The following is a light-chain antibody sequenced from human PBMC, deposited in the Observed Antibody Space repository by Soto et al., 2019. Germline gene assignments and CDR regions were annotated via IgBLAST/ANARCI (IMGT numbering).Light chain of an antibody. V-gene: IGKV1-5*01. Sequence: DIQMTQSPSTLSASVGDRVTITCRASQSISSWLAWYQQKPGKAPKLLIYDASSLESGVPSRFSGSGSGTEFTLTISSLQPDEFGTYYYQQYNSYSQTFGQGTKVDIK. CDR2: DAS. CDR3: QQYNSYSQT. CDR1: QSISSW. J-gene: IGKJ1*01.